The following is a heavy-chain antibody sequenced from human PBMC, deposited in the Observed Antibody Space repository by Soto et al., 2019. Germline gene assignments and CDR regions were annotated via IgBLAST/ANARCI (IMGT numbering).Heavy chain of an antibody. Sequence: QITLNESGPALVKPTQTLTLTCTFSGFSLTTRDVGVAWIRQPPGKALEWLGVVYWDDDKTDSPTLKSRLTITKDTPKNQVVLRMTKMDPGDTATYYCAHCRGGVASFWGQGTLVTVSS. V-gene: IGHV2-5*02. CDR2: VYWDDDK. J-gene: IGHJ4*02. CDR1: GFSLTTRDVG. D-gene: IGHD3-16*01. CDR3: AHCRGGVASF.